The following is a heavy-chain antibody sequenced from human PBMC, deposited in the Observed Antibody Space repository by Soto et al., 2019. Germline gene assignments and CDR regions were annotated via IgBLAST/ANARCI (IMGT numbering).Heavy chain of an antibody. CDR1: GGSISSGGYY. D-gene: IGHD3-16*02. J-gene: IGHJ4*02. CDR2: IYYSGST. Sequence: QVQLQESGPGLVKPSQTLSLTCTVSGGSISSGGYYWNWIRQHPGKGLEWIGYIYYSGSTYYNPSLKSRVTISVDTSKNQFSLKLSSVTAADTAVYYCARAFMITFGGVIPRGFDYWGQGTLVTVSS. V-gene: IGHV4-31*03. CDR3: ARAFMITFGGVIPRGFDY.